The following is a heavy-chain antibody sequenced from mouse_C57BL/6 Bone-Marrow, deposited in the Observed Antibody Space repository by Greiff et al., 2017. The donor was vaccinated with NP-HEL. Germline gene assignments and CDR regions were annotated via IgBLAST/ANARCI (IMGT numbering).Heavy chain of an antibody. Sequence: VQLQQPGAELVRPGSSVKLSCKASGYTFTSYWMRWVKQRPIQGLEWIGNIDPSDSDTHYNQKFKDKATLPVDKSSSTAYMKLSSLTSEDSAVYYCASEPGTGYYAMDYWGQGTSVTVSS. J-gene: IGHJ4*01. CDR2: IDPSDSDT. D-gene: IGHD4-1*01. V-gene: IGHV1-52*01. CDR3: ASEPGTGYYAMDY. CDR1: GYTFTSYW.